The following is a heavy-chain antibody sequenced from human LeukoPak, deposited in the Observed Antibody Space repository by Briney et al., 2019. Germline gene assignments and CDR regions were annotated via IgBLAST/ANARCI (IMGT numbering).Heavy chain of an antibody. CDR2: IWSDGSIK. CDR3: ARDLGYAPDY. CDR1: AFSFSSYG. J-gene: IGHJ4*02. Sequence: GGSLRLSCAASAFSFSSYGKHWVRQAPGKGLEWVAVIWSDGSIKFYGDSVKGRFTISRDNSKNTLYPQMDSLRAEDTAIYYCARDLGYAPDYWGQGTLVTVSS. V-gene: IGHV3-33*01. D-gene: IGHD3-16*01.